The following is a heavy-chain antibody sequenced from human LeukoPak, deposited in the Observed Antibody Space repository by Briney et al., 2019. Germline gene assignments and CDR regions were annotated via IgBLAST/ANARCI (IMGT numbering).Heavy chain of an antibody. Sequence: GGALRLSCAASGFTFSYYSMNWVRQAPGKGLEWISYISSSSSNIYYADSVKGRFTISRDNSKNSLYLQMNSLRAEDTAVYYCARAGYNWNDVSGNWFDPWGQGTLVTVSS. CDR3: ARAGYNWNDVSGNWFDP. CDR2: ISSSSSNI. CDR1: GFTFSYYS. V-gene: IGHV3-48*04. J-gene: IGHJ5*02. D-gene: IGHD1-1*01.